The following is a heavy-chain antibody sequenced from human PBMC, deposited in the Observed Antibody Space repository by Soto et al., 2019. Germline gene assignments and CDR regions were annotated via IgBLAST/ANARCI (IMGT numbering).Heavy chain of an antibody. CDR3: ARDDGSIAAGDY. D-gene: IGHD2-15*01. V-gene: IGHV3-48*02. J-gene: IGHJ4*02. Sequence: GGSLRLSCAASGFTFSSYSMNWVRQAPGKGLEWVSYISSSSSTIYYADSVKGRFTISRDKAKNSLYLQMNSLRDDDSAVYYCARDDGSIAAGDYWCQGTLVTFSS. CDR1: GFTFSSYS. CDR2: ISSSSSTI.